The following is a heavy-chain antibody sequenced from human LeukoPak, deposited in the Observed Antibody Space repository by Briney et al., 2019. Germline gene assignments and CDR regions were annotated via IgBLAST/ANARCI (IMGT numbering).Heavy chain of an antibody. CDR1: GGSVSSGRYY. CDR3: ATDGMVRGPDAWFAS. V-gene: IGHV4-61*02. Sequence: SETLSLTCTVSGGSVSSGRYYWSCSRQPAGKGLEWIGRIYTRGSTNYNPPLNSRVTISVETSTNQFSITLPSLTASDTALYYCATDGMVRGPDAWFASWGQGTLVTVSS. CDR2: IYTRGST. D-gene: IGHD3-10*01. J-gene: IGHJ5*01.